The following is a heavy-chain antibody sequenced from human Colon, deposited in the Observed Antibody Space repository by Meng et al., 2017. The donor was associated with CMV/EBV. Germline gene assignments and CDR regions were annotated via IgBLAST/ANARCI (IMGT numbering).Heavy chain of an antibody. CDR2: IYFSGST. Sequence: SETLSLTCTVSAGSINTDSYYWAWIRQPPGKGLEWIGTIYFSGSTYYNPSLRSRVTMSVDTSRNQFSLKLNSVTAADTAVYYCASYCSSTSCSNWFDPWGQGTLVTVSS. CDR1: AGSINTDSYY. J-gene: IGHJ5*02. D-gene: IGHD2-2*01. V-gene: IGHV4-39*07. CDR3: ASYCSSTSCSNWFDP.